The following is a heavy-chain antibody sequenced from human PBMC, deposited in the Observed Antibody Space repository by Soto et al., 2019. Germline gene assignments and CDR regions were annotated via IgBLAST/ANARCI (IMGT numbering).Heavy chain of an antibody. CDR1: GFTFSRYG. Sequence: PRLSCVGSGFTFSRYGMHWLRQAPGEGLEWMAVIVNDGSDRDYAASVAGRFTISRDNSKNTLYLQMDNLGVDDTAMYYCARDDDYEANGLDYWGQGTLVTVSS. J-gene: IGHJ4*02. V-gene: IGHV3-33*01. CDR2: IVNDGSDR. D-gene: IGHD4-17*01. CDR3: ARDDDYEANGLDY.